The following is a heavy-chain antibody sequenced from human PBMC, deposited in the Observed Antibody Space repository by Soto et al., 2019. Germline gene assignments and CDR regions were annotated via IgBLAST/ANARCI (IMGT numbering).Heavy chain of an antibody. CDR3: ARGRPWEMYDY. J-gene: IGHJ4*02. V-gene: IGHV4-59*02. Sequence: QVQLQESGPGLVKPSETLSLTCTVSGVSVSPYYWSWIRLPPGKGLEWIGYIDYSGSAKYNSSLKSRVPISLDTSENQFSLKLSSMTAADTAVYFCARGRPWEMYDYWGQGSLVTVSS. D-gene: IGHD1-26*01. CDR1: GVSVSPYY. CDR2: IDYSGSA.